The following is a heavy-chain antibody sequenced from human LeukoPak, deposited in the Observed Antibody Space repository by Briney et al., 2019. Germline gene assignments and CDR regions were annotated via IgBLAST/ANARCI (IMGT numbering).Heavy chain of an antibody. Sequence: SETLSLTCAVFGGSFSDYYWSWIRQPPGMGLEWIGEINHSGSTNYNPSLKSRVTISIDTSKNQFSLRLSSVTAADTAMYYCARDLVAAPSEWGQGTLVTVSS. CDR3: ARDLVAAPSE. V-gene: IGHV4-34*01. CDR1: GGSFSDYY. J-gene: IGHJ4*02. D-gene: IGHD2-15*01. CDR2: INHSGST.